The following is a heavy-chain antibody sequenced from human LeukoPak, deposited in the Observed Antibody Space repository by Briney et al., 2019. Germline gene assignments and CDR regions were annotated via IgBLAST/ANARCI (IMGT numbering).Heavy chain of an antibody. CDR1: GYSFTSNY. CDR3: ARDQEGFDY. J-gene: IGHJ4*02. Sequence: ASVKVSCTASGYSFTSNYIHWVRQAPGQGLEWMGMIYPRDGSTSYAQRFQDRVTVTRDTSTSTVHMELSGLRSEDTAVYYCARDQEGFDYWGQGTQVTVSS. CDR2: IYPRDGST. V-gene: IGHV1-46*01.